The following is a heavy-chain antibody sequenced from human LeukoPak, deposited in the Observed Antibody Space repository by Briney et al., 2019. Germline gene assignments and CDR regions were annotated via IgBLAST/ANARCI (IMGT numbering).Heavy chain of an antibody. CDR1: GFTFSDYY. CDR2: ISSSGSTI. V-gene: IGHV3-11*01. J-gene: IGHJ4*02. Sequence: GGSLRLSCAASGFTFSDYYMSWIRQAPGKGLEWISYISSSGSTIYYADSVKGRFTTSRDNAKNSLYLQMNSLRAEDTAVYYCARAVVGATAASGYWGQGTLVTVSS. CDR3: ARAVVGATAASGY. D-gene: IGHD1-26*01.